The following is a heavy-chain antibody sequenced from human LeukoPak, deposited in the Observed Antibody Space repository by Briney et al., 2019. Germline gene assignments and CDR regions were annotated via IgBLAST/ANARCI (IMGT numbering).Heavy chain of an antibody. CDR1: GGTFSSYA. J-gene: IGHJ1*01. D-gene: IGHD4-17*01. CDR3: ARVSTVTTFEYFQH. Sequence: ASVKVSCKASGGTFSSYAISWVRQAPGQGLEWMGGIIPIFGTANYAQKFQGRVTITADESTSTAYMELSSLRSEDTAVYYCARVSTVTTFEYFQHWGQGTLVTVSS. CDR2: IIPIFGTA. V-gene: IGHV1-69*13.